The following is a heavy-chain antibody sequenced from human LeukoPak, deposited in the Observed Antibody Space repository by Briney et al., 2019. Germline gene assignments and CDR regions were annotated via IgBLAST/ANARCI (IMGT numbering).Heavy chain of an antibody. CDR1: GGSISSYY. D-gene: IGHD3-10*01. CDR3: AAKAVDSGESRYQNSFDI. CDR2: IYTSGST. Sequence: TSETLSLTCTVSGGSISSYYWSWIRQPAGKGLEWIGRIYTSGSTNYNPSLKSRVTMSVDTSKNQFSLKLSSVTAADTAVYYCAAKAVDSGESRYQNSFDIWGQGTMVTVSS. J-gene: IGHJ3*02. V-gene: IGHV4-4*07.